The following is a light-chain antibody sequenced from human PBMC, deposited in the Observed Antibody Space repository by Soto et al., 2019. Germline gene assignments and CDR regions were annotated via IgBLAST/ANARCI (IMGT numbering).Light chain of an antibody. CDR2: EVS. Sequence: QSALTQPPSVSGSPGQSVTISCTGTSSDVGSYNRVSWYQQPPGTAPKLLISEVSNRPSGVPDRFSGSKSGNTASLTISGLQAEDEADYYCSSYTSSSTYVFGTGPKVTV. CDR3: SSYTSSSTYV. V-gene: IGLV2-18*02. J-gene: IGLJ1*01. CDR1: SSDVGSYNR.